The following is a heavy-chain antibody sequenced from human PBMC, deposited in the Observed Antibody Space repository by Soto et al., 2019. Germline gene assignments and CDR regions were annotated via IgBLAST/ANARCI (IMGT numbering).Heavy chain of an antibody. J-gene: IGHJ4*02. D-gene: IGHD3-3*01. CDR1: GGTFSSYA. Sequence: SVKVSCKASGGTFSSYAISWVRQAPGQGLEWMGGIIPIFGTANYAQKFQGRVTITADESTSTAYMELSSLRSEDTAVYYCARNRLELRFLEWLYDYWGQGTLVTVPQ. V-gene: IGHV1-69*13. CDR2: IIPIFGTA. CDR3: ARNRLELRFLEWLYDY.